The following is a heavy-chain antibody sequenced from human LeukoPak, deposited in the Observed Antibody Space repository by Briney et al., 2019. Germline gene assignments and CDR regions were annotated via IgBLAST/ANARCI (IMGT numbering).Heavy chain of an antibody. D-gene: IGHD1-26*01. CDR1: GFTFTTSA. CDR2: ISYDGSNK. CDR3: VRGSCGIYCYFDY. J-gene: IGHJ4*02. V-gene: IGHV3-30-3*01. Sequence: GGSLRLSCAASGFTFTTSAMHWVRQAPGKGLEWVAVISYDGSNKYYADSVKGRFTISRDGSKNTVYLQMNSLRAEDTAVYYCVRGSCGIYCYFDYWGQGALVTVSS.